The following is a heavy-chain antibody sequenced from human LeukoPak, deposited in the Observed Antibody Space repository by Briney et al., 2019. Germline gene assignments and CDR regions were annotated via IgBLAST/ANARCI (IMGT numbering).Heavy chain of an antibody. J-gene: IGHJ1*01. CDR3: ARERVYYDGSVYKPAEYFHH. V-gene: IGHV3-15*07. CDR2: IKSKTDGGTT. CDR1: GFTFSNAW. D-gene: IGHD3-22*01. Sequence: KPGGSLRLSCAASGFTFSNAWMNWVRQAPGKGLEWVGRIKSKTDGGTTDYAAPVKGRFTISRDNSKNTLYLPMNSLKAEDTAVYYCARERVYYDGSVYKPAEYFHHWGQGTLVTVSS.